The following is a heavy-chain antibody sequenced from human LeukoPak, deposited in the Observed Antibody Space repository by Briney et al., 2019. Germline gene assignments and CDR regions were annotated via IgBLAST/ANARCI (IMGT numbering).Heavy chain of an antibody. V-gene: IGHV1-8*01. CDR2: MNPNSGNT. CDR1: GYNFSAYD. J-gene: IGHJ5*02. Sequence: ASVQVSCKASGYNFSAYDINWVRQAPGQGLEWMGWMNPNSGNTGYAQKFQGRVTMTRKTSISTAYMELSSLRSEDTAVYHCVRAPTLYNLGSRWFYPWGQGTLVTVAS. D-gene: IGHD3-10*01. CDR3: VRAPTLYNLGSRWFYP.